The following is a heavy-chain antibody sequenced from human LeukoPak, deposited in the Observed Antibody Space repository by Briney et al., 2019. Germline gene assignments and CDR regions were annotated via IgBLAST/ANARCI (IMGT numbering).Heavy chain of an antibody. J-gene: IGHJ6*03. V-gene: IGHV1-46*01. CDR3: ARGRTAAGNSYYYYYYMDV. CDR2: INPSGGST. Sequence: GASVKVSCKASGYTFTSYYMHWVRQAPGQGLEWMGIINPSGGSTSYAQKFQGRVTMTRDMSTSTAYMELSSLRSEDTAVYYCARGRTAAGNSYYYYYYMDVWGKGTTVTISS. CDR1: GYTFTSYY. D-gene: IGHD6-13*01.